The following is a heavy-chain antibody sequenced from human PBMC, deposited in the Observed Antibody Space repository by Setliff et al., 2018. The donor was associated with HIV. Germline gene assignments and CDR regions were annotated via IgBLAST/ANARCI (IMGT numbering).Heavy chain of an antibody. CDR1: GDSFSTSSYF. Sequence: PSETLSLTCSVSGDSFSTSSYFWGWIRQSPGKGLEWIGEINHSGSPNYNPSLKSRVTISVDTSNNQFTLRLKSVTAADTAVYYCARLGRNLRFLTVWGQGTTVTVSS. J-gene: IGHJ6*02. V-gene: IGHV4-39*06. CDR2: INHSGSP. D-gene: IGHD3-3*01. CDR3: ARLGRNLRFLTV.